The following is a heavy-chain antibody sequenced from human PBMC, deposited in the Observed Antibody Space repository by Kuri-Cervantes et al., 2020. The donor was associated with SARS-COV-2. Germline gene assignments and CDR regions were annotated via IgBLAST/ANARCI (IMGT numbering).Heavy chain of an antibody. V-gene: IGHV4-39*01. D-gene: IGHD3-22*01. CDR2: MYYSGST. J-gene: IGHJ6*03. Sequence: SETLSLTCTVSGDSISSSRYYWGWIRQPPGKGLEWIGSMYYSGSTYYNPSLKSRLTISVDTSKNQFSLKLSSVTAADTAVYYCAGFYYYDISGFVANYYYMDVWGKGTTVTVSS. CDR1: GDSISSSRYY. CDR3: AGFYYYDISGFVANYYYMDV.